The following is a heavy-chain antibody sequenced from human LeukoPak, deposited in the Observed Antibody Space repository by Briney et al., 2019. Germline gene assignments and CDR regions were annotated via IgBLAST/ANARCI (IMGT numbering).Heavy chain of an antibody. CDR1: GFTFSSYW. CDR3: AREYYDFWSGYYFFYYYMDV. J-gene: IGHJ6*03. CDR2: INSDGSST. V-gene: IGHV3-74*01. Sequence: GSLRLSCAASGFTFSSYWMHWVRQAPGKGLVWVSRINSDGSSTSYADSVKGRFTISRDNAKNTLYLQMNSLRAEDTAVYYCAREYYDFWSGYYFFYYYMDVWGKGTTVTVSS. D-gene: IGHD3-3*01.